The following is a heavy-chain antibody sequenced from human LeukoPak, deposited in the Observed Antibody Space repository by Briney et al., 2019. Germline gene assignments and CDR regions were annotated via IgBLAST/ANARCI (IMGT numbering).Heavy chain of an antibody. Sequence: ASVKVSCKASGYTFTSYYMHWVRQAPGQGLEWMGIINPSGGNTNYAQKLQGRVTMTTDTSTSTAYMELRSLRSDDTAVYYCARDLVMVRGVITYYYGMDVWGQGTTVTVSS. J-gene: IGHJ6*02. V-gene: IGHV1-46*01. CDR2: INPSGGNT. D-gene: IGHD3-10*01. CDR3: ARDLVMVRGVITYYYGMDV. CDR1: GYTFTSYY.